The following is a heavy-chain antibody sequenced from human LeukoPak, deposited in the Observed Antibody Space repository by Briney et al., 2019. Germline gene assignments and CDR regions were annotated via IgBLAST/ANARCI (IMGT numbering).Heavy chain of an antibody. Sequence: GASVKVSCKASGYTFTGYYMHWVRQAPGQGLEWMGWINPNSGGTNYAQKFQGRVTMTRDTSISTAYMELSRLRSDDTAVYYCAREAAAGLYYDYYMDVWGKGTTVTISS. CDR1: GYTFTGYY. CDR2: INPNSGGT. V-gene: IGHV1-2*02. D-gene: IGHD6-13*01. CDR3: AREAAAGLYYDYYMDV. J-gene: IGHJ6*03.